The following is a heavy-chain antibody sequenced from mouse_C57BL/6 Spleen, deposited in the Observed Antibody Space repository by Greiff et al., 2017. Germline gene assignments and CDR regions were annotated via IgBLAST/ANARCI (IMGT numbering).Heavy chain of an antibody. D-gene: IGHD4-1*01. V-gene: IGHV3-6*01. CDR2: ISYDGSN. CDR3: ASPGEEGYAMDY. Sequence: EVKLEESGPGLVKPSQSLSLTCSVTGYSITSGYYWNWIRQFPGNKLEWMGYISYDGSNNYNPSLKNRISITRDTSKNQFFLKLNSVTTEDTATYYCASPGEEGYAMDYWGQGTSVTVSS. J-gene: IGHJ4*01. CDR1: GYSITSGYY.